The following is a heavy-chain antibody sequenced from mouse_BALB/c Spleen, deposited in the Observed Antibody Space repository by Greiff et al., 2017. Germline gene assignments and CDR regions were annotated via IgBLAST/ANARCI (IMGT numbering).Heavy chain of an antibody. CDR2: IDPENGNT. D-gene: IGHD1-1*02. Sequence: VQLQQSGAELVKPGASVKLSCTASGFNIKDYYMHWVKQRPEQGLEWIGWIDPENGNTIYDPKFQGKASITADTSSNTAYLQLSSLTSEDTAVYYCARWDGYDYDGMDYWGQGTSVTVSS. J-gene: IGHJ4*01. CDR3: ARWDGYDYDGMDY. CDR1: GFNIKDYY. V-gene: IGHV14-1*02.